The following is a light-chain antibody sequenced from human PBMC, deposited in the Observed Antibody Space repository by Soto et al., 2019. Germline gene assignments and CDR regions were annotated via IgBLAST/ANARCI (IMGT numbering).Light chain of an antibody. CDR2: EDL. V-gene: IGLV2-23*01. CDR3: CAFAGTSTVL. CDR1: SSDVGGYNL. Sequence: QSVLTQPASVSGSPGQSITISCTGTSSDVGGYNLVSWYQHHPGKGPKLMIYEDLKRPSGVSNRFSGSKSGNTASLTISGLQAEDEADYYCCAFAGTSTVLFGGGTKVTVL. J-gene: IGLJ2*01.